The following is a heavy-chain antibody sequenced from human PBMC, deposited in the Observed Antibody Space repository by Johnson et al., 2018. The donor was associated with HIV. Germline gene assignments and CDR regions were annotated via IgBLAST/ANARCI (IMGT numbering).Heavy chain of an antibody. J-gene: IGHJ3*02. D-gene: IGHD3-22*01. V-gene: IGHV3-15*01. Sequence: VQLVESGGGVVQPGRSLRLSCAASGFTFSDYYMSWVRQAPGKGLEWVGRIKSKTDGGTTDYAAPVKGRFTISRDDSKNTLYLQMNSLRAEDTAVYYCAKEDPITMIPRYAFDIWGQGTMVTVSS. CDR2: IKSKTDGGTT. CDR3: AKEDPITMIPRYAFDI. CDR1: GFTFSDYY.